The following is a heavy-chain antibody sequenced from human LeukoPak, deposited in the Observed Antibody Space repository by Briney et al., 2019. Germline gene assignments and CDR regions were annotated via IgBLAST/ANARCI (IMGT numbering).Heavy chain of an antibody. CDR1: GGTFSSYA. J-gene: IGHJ4*02. CDR3: ARSSDFGVVILDY. D-gene: IGHD3-3*01. V-gene: IGHV1-8*02. Sequence: ASVKVSCKASGGTFSSYAISWVRQATGQGLEWMGWMNPNSGNTGYAQKFQGRVTMTRNTSISTAYMELSSLRSEDTAVYYCARSSDFGVVILDYWGQGTLVTVSS. CDR2: MNPNSGNT.